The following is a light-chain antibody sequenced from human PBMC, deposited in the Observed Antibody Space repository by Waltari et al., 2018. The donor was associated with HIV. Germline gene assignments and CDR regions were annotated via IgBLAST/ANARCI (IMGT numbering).Light chain of an antibody. V-gene: IGLV2-8*01. J-gene: IGLJ2*01. Sequence: QSALTQPPSASGSPGQSVTLSCTGPRTDIRRYNYISWYQQHPGKAPKLIIYEVNKRPSGVPDRFSGSKSGDTASLTVSGLQAEDEADYYCSSYAGSNIVLFGGGTKLTVL. CDR2: EVN. CDR3: SSYAGSNIVL. CDR1: RTDIRRYNY.